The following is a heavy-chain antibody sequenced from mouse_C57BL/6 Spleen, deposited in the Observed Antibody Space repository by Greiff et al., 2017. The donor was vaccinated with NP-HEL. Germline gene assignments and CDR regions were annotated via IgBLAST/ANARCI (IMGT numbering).Heavy chain of an antibody. CDR3: ARIDYYYGSSHYFDY. CDR2: INPSNGGT. CDR1: GYTFTSYW. D-gene: IGHD1-1*01. V-gene: IGHV1-53*01. Sequence: QVQLQQSGTELVKPGASVKLSCKASGYTFTSYWMHWVKQRPGQGLEWIGNINPSNGGTNYNEKFKSKATLTVDKSSSTAYMQLSSLTSEDSAVYYCARIDYYYGSSHYFDYWGQGTTLTVSS. J-gene: IGHJ2*01.